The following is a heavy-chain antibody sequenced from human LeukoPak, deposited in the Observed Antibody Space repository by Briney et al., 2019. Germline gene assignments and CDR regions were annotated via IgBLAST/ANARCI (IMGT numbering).Heavy chain of an antibody. CDR1: GYTFADYY. J-gene: IGHJ4*02. V-gene: IGHV1-2*02. Sequence: ASVKVSCKASGYTFADYYIHWVRQAPGEGLEWMGWINPDSGGTYYVQKFQGRVTMTRDTSITTAYMELSSLRLDDTAVYYCARDLQYKWNPLDYWGQGTLVTVSS. CDR2: INPDSGGT. D-gene: IGHD1-20*01. CDR3: ARDLQYKWNPLDY.